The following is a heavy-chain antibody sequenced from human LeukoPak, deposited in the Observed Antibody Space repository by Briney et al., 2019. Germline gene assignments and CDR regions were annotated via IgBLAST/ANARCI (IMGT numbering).Heavy chain of an antibody. CDR2: ISDSGSDM. CDR3: ARSYRATAGIVDV. Sequence: GGSLRLSCAASDFTLSDYYMTWIRQAPGKGLEWLSYISDSGSDMYSADPVKGRFTISRDNAKNSLYLQMNSLRAEDTAAYYCARSYRATAGIVDVWGQGTTVTVSS. V-gene: IGHV3-11*01. CDR1: DFTLSDYY. D-gene: IGHD6-13*01. J-gene: IGHJ6*02.